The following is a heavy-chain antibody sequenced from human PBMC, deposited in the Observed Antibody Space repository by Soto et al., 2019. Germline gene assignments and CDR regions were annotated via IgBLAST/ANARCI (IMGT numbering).Heavy chain of an antibody. CDR3: APDLVGVGDCLSP. D-gene: IGHD2-15*01. J-gene: IGHJ5*02. CDR1: GFSIAHGQW. CDR2: VFRSGAT. Sequence: QMQLQESGPGLVKPSETLSLTCTVSGFSIAHGQWWSWVRQSPGKGLVWIGAVFRSGATNYNPSLKSRVTISLDTSHNQLSLKLASVTAAETAVYYSAPDLVGVGDCLSPWGQGTLVLVSS. V-gene: IGHV4-4*02.